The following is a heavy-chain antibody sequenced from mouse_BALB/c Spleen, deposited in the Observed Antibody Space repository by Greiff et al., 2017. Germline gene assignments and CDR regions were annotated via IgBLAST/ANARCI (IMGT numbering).Heavy chain of an antibody. D-gene: IGHD2-1*01. J-gene: IGHJ2*01. CDR1: GFTFSSYA. V-gene: IGHV5-6-5*01. Sequence: EVKLMESGGGLVKPGGSLKLSCAASGFTFSSYAMSWVRQTPEKRLEWVASISNGGSTYYPDTVKGRFTISRDNAKNTLYLQMSSLKSEDTALYYCARQGGNYPFDYWGQGTTLTVSS. CDR3: ARQGGNYPFDY. CDR2: ISNGGST.